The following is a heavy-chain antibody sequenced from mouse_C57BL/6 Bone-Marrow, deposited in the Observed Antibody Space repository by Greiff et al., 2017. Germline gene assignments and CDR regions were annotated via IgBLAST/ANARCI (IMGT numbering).Heavy chain of an antibody. CDR1: GYAFSSYW. Sequence: LQQSGASVKISCKASGYAFSSYWMNWVKQRPGKGLEWIGQIYPGDGDTNYNGKFKGTATLTADKSSSTAYMQLSRLTSEDSAVYFCARRRVLRRGAFDYWGQGTTLTVSS. CDR3: ARRRVLRRGAFDY. D-gene: IGHD2-4*01. V-gene: IGHV1-80*01. J-gene: IGHJ2*01. CDR2: IYPGDGDT.